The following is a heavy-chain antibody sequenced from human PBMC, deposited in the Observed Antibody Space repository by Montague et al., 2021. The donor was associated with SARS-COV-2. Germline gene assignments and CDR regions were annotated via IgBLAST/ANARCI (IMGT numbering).Heavy chain of an antibody. CDR2: IDWDDDK. Sequence: PALVKPTQTLTLTCTFSGFSLSTSGMCVSWIRQPPGKALEWLALIDWDDDKYYSTSLKTRLTISKDTSKNQVVLTMTNMDPVDTATYYCARLQVSGTAMDLYDYYYAMDDGGQGTTVTVSS. D-gene: IGHD5-18*01. V-gene: IGHV2-70*01. CDR3: ARLQVSGTAMDLYDYYYAMDD. J-gene: IGHJ6*02. CDR1: GFSLSTSGMC.